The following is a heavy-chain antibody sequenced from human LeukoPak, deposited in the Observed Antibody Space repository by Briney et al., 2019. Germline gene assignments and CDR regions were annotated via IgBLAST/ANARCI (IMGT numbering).Heavy chain of an antibody. CDR3: ARDATTEPGTVYMDV. CDR1: GFTFDDYG. Sequence: GGSLRLSCAASGFTFDDYGMTWVRQAPGKGLEWVSAINWNGGSTGYADSVKGRFTISRDNAKNSLYLQMNSLRAEDTALYFCARDATTEPGTVYMDVWGKGTTVTISS. V-gene: IGHV3-20*04. J-gene: IGHJ6*03. D-gene: IGHD6-13*01. CDR2: INWNGGST.